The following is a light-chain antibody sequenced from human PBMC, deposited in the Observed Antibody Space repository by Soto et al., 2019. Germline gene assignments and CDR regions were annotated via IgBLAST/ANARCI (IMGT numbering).Light chain of an antibody. CDR2: AAS. V-gene: IGKV1-39*01. CDR1: QSINSY. CDR3: QQRFTTWR. J-gene: IGKJ1*01. Sequence: LQMTHSPSSLSASVGDRVTITCRASQSINSYLNWYPPKPGKAPKLLIYAASNLHSGFPSRFSGSGAGTDFTPTMSILQPDVFATYCRQQRFTTWRFGEGTKVDI.